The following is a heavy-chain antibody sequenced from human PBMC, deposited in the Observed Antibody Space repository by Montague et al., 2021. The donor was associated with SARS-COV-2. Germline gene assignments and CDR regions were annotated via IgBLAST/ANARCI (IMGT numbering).Heavy chain of an antibody. V-gene: IGHV4-61*02. Sequence: TLSLTCTVSGDSTNSGSYYWSWLRQPAGKGLEWIGRVYRSGDTXYHPSLESRISISIDTSKNQISLRLTSVAAADTALYYCARREYSYGWGDWGQGTLVTVSS. CDR1: GDSTNSGSYY. J-gene: IGHJ4*02. CDR2: VYRSGDT. D-gene: IGHD5-18*01. CDR3: ARREYSYGWGD.